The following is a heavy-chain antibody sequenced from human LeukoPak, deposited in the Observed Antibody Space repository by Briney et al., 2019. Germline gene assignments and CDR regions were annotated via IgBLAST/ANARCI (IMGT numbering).Heavy chain of an antibody. CDR3: ARDREVGSTDDAFDI. J-gene: IGHJ3*02. CDR2: INPNRGGA. V-gene: IGHV1-2*06. D-gene: IGHD1-26*01. Sequence: ASVKVSCKASGYTFTGHYMHWVRQAPGQGLEWMGRINPNRGGANYAQKFQGRVTMTRDTSISTAYMELRGLRSDDTAVYYCARDREVGSTDDAFDIWGQGTRVIVSS. CDR1: GYTFTGHY.